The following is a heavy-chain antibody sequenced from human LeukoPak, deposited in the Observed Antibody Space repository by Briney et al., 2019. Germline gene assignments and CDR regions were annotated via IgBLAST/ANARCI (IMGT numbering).Heavy chain of an antibody. V-gene: IGHV4-34*01. CDR2: VTHSGVT. CDR1: GGSFRGYY. J-gene: IGHJ4*02. D-gene: IGHD5-18*01. Sequence: SETLSLTCAVYGGSFRGYYWSWIRRPPGKGLEWIGEVTHSGVTNYNPSLKSRVTISIDTYKSQFSLKLYSVTAADTAVYYCARRGYDYGSDSWGQGTLVTVSS. CDR3: ARRGYDYGSDS.